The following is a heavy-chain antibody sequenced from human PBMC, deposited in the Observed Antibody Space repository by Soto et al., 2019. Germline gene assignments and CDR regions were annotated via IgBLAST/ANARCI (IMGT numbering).Heavy chain of an antibody. J-gene: IGHJ2*01. D-gene: IGHD6-19*01. CDR2: ITPMFGTA. CDR1: GGTFSRYA. Sequence: QVQLVQSGAEVKKPGSSVKVSCKASGGTFSRYAISWVRQAPGHGLEWMGGITPMFGTANYAQKFQGRVTITADESTSTVHMELRRLRSEDTAVYYCAQTLGSAVAGPGRFDLWGRGTLVIVSS. CDR3: AQTLGSAVAGPGRFDL. V-gene: IGHV1-69*12.